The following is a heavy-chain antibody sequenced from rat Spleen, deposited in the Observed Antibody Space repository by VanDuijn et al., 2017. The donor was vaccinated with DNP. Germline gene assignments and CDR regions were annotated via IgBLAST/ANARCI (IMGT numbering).Heavy chain of an antibody. D-gene: IGHD1-4*01. Sequence: EVQLVESGGGFVQPGGSMKLSCEASGFTFSRFGMAWVRQAPTKGLEWVATINYDGNSTHYRDSVKGRFTISRDNGKRTLYLQKDSLRSEDTATYYCAGRPPPTRGPFDYWGQGVTVTVSS. CDR1: GFTFSRFG. J-gene: IGHJ2*01. V-gene: IGHV5-29*01. CDR3: AGRPPPTRGPFDY. CDR2: INYDGNST.